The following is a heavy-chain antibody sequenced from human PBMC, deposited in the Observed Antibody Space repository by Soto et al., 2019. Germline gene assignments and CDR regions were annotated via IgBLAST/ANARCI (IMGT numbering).Heavy chain of an antibody. D-gene: IGHD1-1*01. V-gene: IGHV3-30*09. Sequence: QVHLVESGGHVVQPGRSLRLSCAASGFTFSNYAMHWVRQAPGKGLEWVAVTSSDGTHKYYADSVKGRFAISRDNSKSVLYLQMNSLTPEDTAMYYCAEGDYRTTLAYIDYWGQGTLVTVSA. CDR1: GFTFSNYA. CDR2: TSSDGTHK. J-gene: IGHJ4*02. CDR3: AEGDYRTTLAYIDY.